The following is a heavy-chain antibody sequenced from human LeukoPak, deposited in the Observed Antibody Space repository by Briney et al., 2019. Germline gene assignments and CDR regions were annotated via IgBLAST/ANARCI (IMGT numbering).Heavy chain of an antibody. CDR3: ARGEARTMIVVVITPFDI. V-gene: IGHV1-2*02. CDR2: INPNSGGT. CDR1: GYTFTGYY. J-gene: IGHJ3*02. D-gene: IGHD3-22*01. Sequence: ASVKVSCKASGYTFTGYYMHWVRQAPGQGLEWMGWINPNSGGTNYAQKFQGRVTMTRDTSISTAYMELSRLRSDDTAVYYCARGEARTMIVVVITPFDIWGQGTMVTVSS.